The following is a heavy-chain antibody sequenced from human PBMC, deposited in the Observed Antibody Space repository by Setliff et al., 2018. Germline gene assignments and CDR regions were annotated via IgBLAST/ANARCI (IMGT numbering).Heavy chain of an antibody. J-gene: IGHJ3*02. Sequence: PGGSLRLSCAASGFTFSTYWMSWVRQAPGKGLEWVANIKQDGSDKYYADSVKGRFTIPRDNAKNSLYLQMNSLRAADTAVYYCARDYTYYDFWSGPSSDAFDIWGQGTMVTVSS. CDR2: IKQDGSDK. CDR1: GFTFSTYW. CDR3: ARDYTYYDFWSGPSSDAFDI. V-gene: IGHV3-7*01. D-gene: IGHD3-3*01.